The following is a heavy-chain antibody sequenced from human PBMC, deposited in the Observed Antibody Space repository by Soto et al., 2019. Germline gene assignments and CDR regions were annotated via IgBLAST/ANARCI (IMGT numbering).Heavy chain of an antibody. J-gene: IGHJ4*02. Sequence: QVQLVQSGAEVKKPGASVKVSCKASGYTFTGYYMHWVRHAPGQGLEWMGWINPNSGGTNYAQKFQGWVTMTRDTSISTAYMELSRLRSDDTAVYYCARASTSSSWSGYTDYWGQGTLVTVSS. D-gene: IGHD6-13*01. CDR3: ARASTSSSWSGYTDY. CDR2: INPNSGGT. CDR1: GYTFTGYY. V-gene: IGHV1-2*04.